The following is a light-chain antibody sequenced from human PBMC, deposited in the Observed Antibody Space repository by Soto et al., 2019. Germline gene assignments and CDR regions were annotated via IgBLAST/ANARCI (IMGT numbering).Light chain of an antibody. CDR2: GAS. CDR1: RSGSSY. V-gene: IGKV3D-15*01. CDR3: QQCYCCPPA. J-gene: IGKJ5*01. Sequence: EIALTQSPGTLSLSPGKRATLSCRSMRSGSSYLAWYQQKPGQAPRLLIHGASTRATGVPARFSGSGSGTEFTLTISSLQSEDFAIYYCQQCYCCPPAFGQGTRLDIK.